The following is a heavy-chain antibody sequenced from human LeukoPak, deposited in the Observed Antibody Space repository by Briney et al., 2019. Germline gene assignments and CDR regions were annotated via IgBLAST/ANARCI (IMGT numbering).Heavy chain of an antibody. V-gene: IGHV3-21*01. D-gene: IGHD2-15*01. CDR3: ARDQGYYTGGSWYSDRGVDAFDI. J-gene: IGHJ3*02. Sequence: GGSLRLSCAASGFTFSNYSMNWVRQAPGKGLERVSSISNSSYSYIYYAHSVKGRFTISRDNAKNSLYLQMNSLRAEVTAVYYCARDQGYYTGGSWYSDRGVDAFDIWGQGTMVTVSS. CDR2: ISNSSYSYI. CDR1: GFTFSNYS.